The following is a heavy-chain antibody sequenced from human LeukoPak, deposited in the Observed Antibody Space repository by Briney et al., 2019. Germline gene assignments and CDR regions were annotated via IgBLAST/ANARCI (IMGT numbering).Heavy chain of an antibody. CDR1: GFTFSSYA. Sequence: PGGSLRLSCAASGFTFSSYAMGWVRQAPGKGLEWVSAITASGGNTYYADSVKGRFTISRDNSKNTLYLQVNSLRAEDTAVYYCAKVMKGSERLTMVRGVIIKTAGLYYMDVWGKGTTVTVSS. D-gene: IGHD3-10*01. J-gene: IGHJ6*03. V-gene: IGHV3-23*01. CDR3: AKVMKGSERLTMVRGVIIKTAGLYYMDV. CDR2: ITASGGNT.